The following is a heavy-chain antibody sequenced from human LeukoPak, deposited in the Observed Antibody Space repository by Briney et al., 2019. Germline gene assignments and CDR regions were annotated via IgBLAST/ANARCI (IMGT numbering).Heavy chain of an antibody. CDR3: ARDLKVKSADYYFDY. J-gene: IGHJ4*02. D-gene: IGHD2-15*01. CDR2: IWYDGSNK. V-gene: IGHV3-33*01. CDR1: GFTFSSYG. Sequence: EGSLRLSCAASGFTFSSYGMHWVRQAPGKGLEWVAVIWYDGSNKYYADSVKGRFTISRDNSKNTLYLQMNSLRAEDTAVYYCARDLKVKSADYYFDYWGQGTLVTVSS.